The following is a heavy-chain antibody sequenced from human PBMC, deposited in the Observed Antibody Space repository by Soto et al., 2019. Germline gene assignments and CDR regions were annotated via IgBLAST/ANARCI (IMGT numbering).Heavy chain of an antibody. CDR2: ISSSSSTI. CDR1: GFTFSSYS. CDR3: ARDPSYDFWSGYFPFDY. J-gene: IGHJ4*02. Sequence: GGSLRLSCAASGFTFSSYSMNWVRQAPGKGLEWVSYISSSSSTIYYADSVKGRFTISRDNAKNSPYLQMNSLRDEDTAVYYCARDPSYDFWSGYFPFDYWGQGTLVTVSS. D-gene: IGHD3-3*01. V-gene: IGHV3-48*02.